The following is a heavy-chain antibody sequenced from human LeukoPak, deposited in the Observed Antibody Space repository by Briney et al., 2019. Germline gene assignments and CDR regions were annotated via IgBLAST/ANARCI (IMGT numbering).Heavy chain of an antibody. CDR2: IYHSGST. V-gene: IGHV4-38-2*01. Sequence: SETLSLTCAVSGYSISSGYYWGWIRQPPGKGLEWIGSIYHSGSTYYNPSLRSRVTISVDTSKNQFSLKLSPVTAADTAVYYCAGNWNDERVDYWGQGTLVTVSS. D-gene: IGHD1-1*01. CDR1: GYSISSGYY. J-gene: IGHJ4*02. CDR3: AGNWNDERVDY.